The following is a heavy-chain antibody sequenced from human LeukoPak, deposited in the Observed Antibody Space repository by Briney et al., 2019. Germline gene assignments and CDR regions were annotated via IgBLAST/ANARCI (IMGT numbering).Heavy chain of an antibody. CDR2: ISGSGGST. CDR1: GFTFSSYT. J-gene: IGHJ3*02. V-gene: IGHV3-23*01. CDR3: ASEVITIFGAPPVAFDI. Sequence: GGSLRLSCAASGFTFSSYTMSWVRQAPGKGLEWVSAISGSGGSTYYADSVKGRFTISRDNSKYTLYLQMNSLRAEDTAVYYCASEVITIFGAPPVAFDIWGQGTMVTVSS. D-gene: IGHD3-3*01.